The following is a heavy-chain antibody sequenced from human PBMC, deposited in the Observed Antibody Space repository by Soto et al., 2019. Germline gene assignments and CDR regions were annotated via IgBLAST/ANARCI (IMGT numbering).Heavy chain of an antibody. J-gene: IGHJ4*02. V-gene: IGHV3-30*18. CDR1: GFTFSSYG. D-gene: IGHD6-13*01. CDR3: AKDRAYSSSRYSTFDY. CDR2: ISYDGSTK. Sequence: GGSLRLSCAASGFTFSSYGMHWVRQAPGKGLEWVAVISYDGSTKYYADSVKGRFTISRDNSKNTLYLQMTSLRAEDTAVYYCAKDRAYSSSRYSTFDYWGQGTLVTVSS.